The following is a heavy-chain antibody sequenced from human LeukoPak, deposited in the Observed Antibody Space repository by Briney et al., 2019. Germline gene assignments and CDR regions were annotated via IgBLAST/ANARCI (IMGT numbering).Heavy chain of an antibody. D-gene: IGHD2-15*01. CDR1: GGSLSSGSYY. CDR3: ARGYCSGYSCYSRTLGY. J-gene: IGHJ4*02. V-gene: IGHV4-61*01. CDR2: IYYSGST. Sequence: SETLSLTCTVSGGSLSSGSYYWDWLRQPPGTGLEWIGYIYYSGSTNYNPSLKSRVTISVAMSKNQFSLKLSSVTAADTAVYYCARGYCSGYSCYSRTLGYWGQGTLVTVSS.